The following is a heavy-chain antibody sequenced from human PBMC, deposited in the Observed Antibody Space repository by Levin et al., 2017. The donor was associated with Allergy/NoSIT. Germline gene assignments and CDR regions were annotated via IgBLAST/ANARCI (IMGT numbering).Heavy chain of an antibody. Sequence: PGGSLRLSCAASGFTFSSYAMSWVRQAPGKGLEWVSAISGSGGSTYYADSVKGRFTISRDNSKNTLYLQMNSLRAEDTAVYYCAKDSYRLRYFDWNNKGPSRGAFDIWGQGTMVTVSS. CDR2: ISGSGGST. CDR1: GFTFSSYA. CDR3: AKDSYRLRYFDWNNKGPSRGAFDI. D-gene: IGHD3-9*01. J-gene: IGHJ3*02. V-gene: IGHV3-23*01.